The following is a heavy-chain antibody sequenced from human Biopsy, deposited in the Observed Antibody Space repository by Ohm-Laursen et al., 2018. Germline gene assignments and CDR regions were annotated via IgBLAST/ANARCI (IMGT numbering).Heavy chain of an antibody. Sequence: SLRLSCAASGFTFDDYAMHWVRQAPGKGLEWVSAISWNSGSIDYADSVKGRFTISRDNAENSLYLQMNSLRVEDRAVYYCARPMSRVVAYGMDVWGQGTTATVSS. V-gene: IGHV3-9*01. D-gene: IGHD2-15*01. J-gene: IGHJ6*02. CDR1: GFTFDDYA. CDR3: ARPMSRVVAYGMDV. CDR2: ISWNSGSI.